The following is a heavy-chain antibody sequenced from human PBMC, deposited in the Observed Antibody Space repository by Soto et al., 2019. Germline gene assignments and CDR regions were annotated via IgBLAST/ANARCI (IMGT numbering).Heavy chain of an antibody. J-gene: IGHJ6*02. D-gene: IGHD3-22*01. CDR2: INPGGGT. CDR3: ARLINMIVVVNGMHV. V-gene: IGHV4-34*01. CDR1: GGSFSGYY. Sequence: SETLSLTCAVYGGSFSGYYWSWIRQPPGTGLEWIGEINPGGGTNYNPSLKSRVSISVDTSKNQFSLKLSSVTAADTAVYYCARLINMIVVVNGMHVWGQGTTVTVYS.